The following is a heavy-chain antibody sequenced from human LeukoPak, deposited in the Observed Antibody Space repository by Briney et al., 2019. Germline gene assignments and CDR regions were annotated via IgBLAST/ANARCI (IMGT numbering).Heavy chain of an antibody. CDR1: GFTFSSYW. J-gene: IGHJ4*02. CDR3: ARDLIAPLWFGEEDY. V-gene: IGHV3-7*01. CDR2: IKQDGSKK. D-gene: IGHD3-10*01. Sequence: GGSLRLSCAASGFTFSSYWMSWVRQAPGKGLEWVANIKQDGSKKYYVDSVKGRITISRDNAKNSLYLQMNSLRAEETAVYYCARDLIAPLWFGEEDYWGQGTLVTVSS.